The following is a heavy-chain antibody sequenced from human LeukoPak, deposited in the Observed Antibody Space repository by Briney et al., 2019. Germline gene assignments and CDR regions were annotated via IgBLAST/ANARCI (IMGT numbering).Heavy chain of an antibody. CDR2: IYTSGST. CDR1: GGSIISGSYY. V-gene: IGHV4-61*02. Sequence: SETLSLTCTVSGGSIISGSYYWSWIRQPAGKGLEWIGRIYTSGSTNYNPSLKSRVTISVDTSKNQFSLKLSSVTAADTAVYYCARERMVYVDHWGQGTLVTVSS. D-gene: IGHD2-8*01. CDR3: ARERMVYVDH. J-gene: IGHJ4*02.